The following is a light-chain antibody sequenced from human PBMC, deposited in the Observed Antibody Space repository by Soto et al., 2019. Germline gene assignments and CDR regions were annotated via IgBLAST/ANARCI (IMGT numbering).Light chain of an antibody. V-gene: IGLV2-14*01. J-gene: IGLJ1*01. CDR2: DVS. CDR3: SSYTSSSSYV. CDR1: SSDVGGYNS. Sequence: QSVLTQPASVSGSPGQSITLLCTGTSSDVGGYNSVSWYQQHPGKAPKLMIHDVSNRPSGVSNRFSGSKSGNTASLTTSGLQAEDEADYYCSSYTSSSSYVFGTGTKVTVL.